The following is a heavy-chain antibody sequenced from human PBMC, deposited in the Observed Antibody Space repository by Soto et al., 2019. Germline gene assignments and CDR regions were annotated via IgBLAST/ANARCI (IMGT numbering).Heavy chain of an antibody. D-gene: IGHD3-3*01. CDR2: IKQDGSEK. V-gene: IGHV3-7*01. CDR3: ARDPSPYYDFWSGYPTDAFDI. Sequence: EVQLVESGGGLVQPGGSLRLSCAASGFTFSSYWMSWVRQAPGKGLEWVANIKQDGSEKYYVDSVKGRFTISRDNAKNSLYLQMNSLRAEDTAVYYCARDPSPYYDFWSGYPTDAFDIWGQGTMVTVSS. CDR1: GFTFSSYW. J-gene: IGHJ3*02.